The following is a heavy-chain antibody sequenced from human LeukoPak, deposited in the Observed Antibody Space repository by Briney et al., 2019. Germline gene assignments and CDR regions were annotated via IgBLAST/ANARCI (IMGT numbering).Heavy chain of an antibody. V-gene: IGHV4-39*01. CDR1: GVSISSSSYY. J-gene: IGHJ4*02. Sequence: SQTLSLTCTVSGVSISSSSYYWGWIRQPPGKGLEWIGSIYYSGSTYYNPSLKSRVTISVDTSKNQFSLKLSSVTAADTAVYYCARLPYSNYAADYWGQGTLVTVSS. D-gene: IGHD4-11*01. CDR3: ARLPYSNYAADY. CDR2: IYYSGST.